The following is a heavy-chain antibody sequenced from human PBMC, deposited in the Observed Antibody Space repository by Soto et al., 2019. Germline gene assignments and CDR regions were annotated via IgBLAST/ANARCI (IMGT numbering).Heavy chain of an antibody. CDR3: ARDYDDSGYYYGIFDY. D-gene: IGHD3-22*01. J-gene: IGHJ4*02. CDR1: GFTFSSYG. Sequence: GGSLRLSCAASGFTFSSYGIHWVRQAPGKGLEWVAVIWYDGSNKYYADSVKGRFTISRDNSKKTLYLQMNSLRAEDTAVYHCARDYDDSGYYYGIFDYWGQGTMVTVSS. CDR2: IWYDGSNK. V-gene: IGHV3-33*01.